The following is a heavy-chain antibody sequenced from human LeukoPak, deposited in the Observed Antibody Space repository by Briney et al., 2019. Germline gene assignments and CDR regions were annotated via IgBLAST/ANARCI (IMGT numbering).Heavy chain of an antibody. CDR1: GYTFTSYD. CDR3: ARDFLVLYYYDSSGPVDY. Sequence: ASVKVSCKASGYTFTSYDINWVRQATGQGLEWMGWMNPNSGNTGYAQKFQGRVTITRNTSISTAYMELRSLRSDDTAVYYCARDFLVLYYYDSSGPVDYWGQGTLVTVSS. CDR2: MNPNSGNT. V-gene: IGHV1-8*03. D-gene: IGHD3-22*01. J-gene: IGHJ4*02.